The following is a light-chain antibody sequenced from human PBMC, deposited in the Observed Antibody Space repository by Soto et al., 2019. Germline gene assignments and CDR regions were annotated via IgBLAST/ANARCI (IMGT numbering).Light chain of an antibody. V-gene: IGLV2-23*03. J-gene: IGLJ1*01. CDR1: SRDVGGYNL. CDR3: CSYAGFSSVV. Sequence: QSVLTQPASVSGSPGQSITISCTGTSRDVGGYNLVSWYQQHPGRIPKLIIYEGSKRPSGVSYRFSASKSGNTASLTISGLQPEDEADYYCCSYAGFSSVVFGSGTKVT. CDR2: EGS.